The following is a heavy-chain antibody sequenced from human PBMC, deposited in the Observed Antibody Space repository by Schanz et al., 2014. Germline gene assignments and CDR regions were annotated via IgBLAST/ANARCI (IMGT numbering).Heavy chain of an antibody. CDR2: INPSGGGT. D-gene: IGHD2-2*01. CDR3: ARAPTAYCSDTSCLGTPFDY. CDR1: GYTFTSDS. J-gene: IGHJ4*02. V-gene: IGHV1-46*03. Sequence: QVQLVQSGAEVKKPGASVKVSCKASGYTFTSDSMHWVRQAPGQGLEWMGMINPSGGGTSYSLRFQDRVTVTRDTSRSTVSMELSSLRSEDTAVYYCARAPTAYCSDTSCLGTPFDYWGQGTLVTVSS.